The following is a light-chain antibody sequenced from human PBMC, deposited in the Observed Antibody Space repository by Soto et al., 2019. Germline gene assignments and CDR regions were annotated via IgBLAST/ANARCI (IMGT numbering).Light chain of an antibody. V-gene: IGLV2-14*01. CDR3: SSYTTSSTPV. CDR1: SSDVGGYNY. CDR2: DVN. J-gene: IGLJ2*01. Sequence: QSALTQPASVSGSPGQSITISCTGTSSDVGGYNYVSWYQQHPGKAPKLMIYDVNNRPSGVSNRFSGSESGNTASLTISGLQAEDEADYYCSSYTTSSTPVFGGGTKLTVL.